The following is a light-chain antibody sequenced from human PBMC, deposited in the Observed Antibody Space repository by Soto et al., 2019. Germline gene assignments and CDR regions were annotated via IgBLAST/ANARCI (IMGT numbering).Light chain of an antibody. V-gene: IGLV8-61*01. CDR1: SGSVSTSYY. CDR3: VLYMGSGIWV. CDR2: STN. J-gene: IGLJ3*02. Sequence: QTVVTQEPSFSVSPGGTVTLTCGLSSGSVSTSYYPSWYQQTPGQAPRTLIYSTNIRSSGVPDRFSGSILGNKAALTITGAQADDESDYHCVLYMGSGIWVFGGGTKLTVL.